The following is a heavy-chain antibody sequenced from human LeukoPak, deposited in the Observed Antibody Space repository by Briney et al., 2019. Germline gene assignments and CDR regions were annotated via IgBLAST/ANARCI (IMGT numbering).Heavy chain of an antibody. Sequence: GESLKISFKGSGSSFTSYWIGWVRRMPGKGVEGMGIIYPGDSDTRYSPSFQGQVTISAEKSISTAYLQWSSLKASDTAMYYCARYDPYDSSGYFDAFDIWGQGTRVTVSS. D-gene: IGHD3-22*01. CDR1: GSSFTSYW. CDR2: IYPGDSDT. J-gene: IGHJ3*02. CDR3: ARYDPYDSSGYFDAFDI. V-gene: IGHV5-51*01.